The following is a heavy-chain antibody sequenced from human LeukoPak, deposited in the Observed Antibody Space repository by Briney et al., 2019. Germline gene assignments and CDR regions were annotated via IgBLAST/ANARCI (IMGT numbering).Heavy chain of an antibody. CDR3: AKDEEDPTRVFDY. V-gene: IGHV3-30*18. CDR2: ISYDGSNK. D-gene: IGHD6-6*01. CDR1: GFTFSSYG. J-gene: IGHJ4*02. Sequence: PGGSLRLSCAASGFTFSSYGMHWVRQAPGKGLEWVAVISYDGSNKYYADSVKGRFTISRDNSKNTLYLQMNSLRAEDTAVYYCAKDEEDPTRVFDYWGQGTLVTVSS.